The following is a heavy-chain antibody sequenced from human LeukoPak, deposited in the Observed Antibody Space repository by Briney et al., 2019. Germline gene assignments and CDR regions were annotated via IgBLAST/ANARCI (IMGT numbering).Heavy chain of an antibody. D-gene: IGHD3-3*01. J-gene: IGHJ3*02. V-gene: IGHV3-11*01. CDR3: ARGLSDGVTYAFEI. CDR2: ISTRGNFI. CDR1: GFIFSDYF. Sequence: GGSLRLSCKGTGFIFSDYFVSWIRQAPGKGLEWIAYISTRGNFIFYSDSVKGRFTIFRDDAKNSLYLQMNSLKDADTAVYYCARGLSDGVTYAFEIWGQGTMVTVSS.